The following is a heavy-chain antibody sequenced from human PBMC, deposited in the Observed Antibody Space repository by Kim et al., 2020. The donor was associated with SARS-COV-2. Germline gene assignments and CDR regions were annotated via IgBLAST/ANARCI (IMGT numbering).Heavy chain of an antibody. V-gene: IGHV3-33*01. CDR2: TWFDGSNK. CDR3: ARDRDIAVAGSNWFDP. D-gene: IGHD6-19*01. CDR1: GFTLSSYG. J-gene: IGHJ5*02. Sequence: GGSLRLSCAASGFTLSSYGMHWVRQAPGKGLEWVAVTWFDGSNKYYADSVKGRFTISRDNSKNTLYLQMNSVRAEDTAVYYCARDRDIAVAGSNWFDPWGQGTLVTVSS.